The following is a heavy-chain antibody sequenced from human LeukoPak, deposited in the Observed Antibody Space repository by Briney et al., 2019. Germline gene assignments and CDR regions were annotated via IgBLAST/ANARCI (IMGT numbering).Heavy chain of an antibody. Sequence: SETLSLTCAVYGGSFSGYYWSWIRQPPGKGLEWIGEINHSGSTNYNPSLKSRVTISVDTSKNQFSLKLSSVTAADMAVYYCAGSGYYYLWGQGTLVTVSS. CDR2: INHSGST. CDR3: AGSGYYYL. V-gene: IGHV4-34*01. J-gene: IGHJ4*02. CDR1: GGSFSGYY. D-gene: IGHD3-22*01.